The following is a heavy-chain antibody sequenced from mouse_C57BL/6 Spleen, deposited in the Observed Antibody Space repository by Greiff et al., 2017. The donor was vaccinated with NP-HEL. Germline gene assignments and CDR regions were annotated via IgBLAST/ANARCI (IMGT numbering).Heavy chain of an antibody. V-gene: IGHV1-50*01. D-gene: IGHD1-1*01. CDR3: ARVVGDY. J-gene: IGHJ2*01. CDR2: IDPSDSYT. Sequence: QVQLQQPGAELVKPGASVKLSCKASGYTFTSYWMQWVKQRPGQGLEWIGEIDPSDSYTNYNQKFKGKATLTVDTSSSTAYMQLSSLTSEDSAVYYCARVVGDYWGQGTTLTVSS. CDR1: GYTFTSYW.